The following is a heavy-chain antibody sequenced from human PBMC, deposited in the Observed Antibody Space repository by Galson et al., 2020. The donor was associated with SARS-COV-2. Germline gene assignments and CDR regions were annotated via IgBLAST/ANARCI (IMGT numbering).Heavy chain of an antibody. CDR2: ISSNGGST. Sequence: GESLKISCAASGFTFRDFAMHWVRQAPGKGLEPVSAISSNGGSTDYAKPVKGRFTISRDNSKNTVSLQMGSLREEDMAVYFCARGRYSGNYLDYWGQGTLVTVSS. V-gene: IGHV3-64*01. D-gene: IGHD1-26*01. J-gene: IGHJ4*02. CDR1: GFTFRDFA. CDR3: ARGRYSGNYLDY.